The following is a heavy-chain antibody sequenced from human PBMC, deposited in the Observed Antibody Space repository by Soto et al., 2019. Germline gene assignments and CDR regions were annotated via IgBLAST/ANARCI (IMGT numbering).Heavy chain of an antibody. CDR2: IYHSGST. J-gene: IGHJ5*02. D-gene: IGHD3-10*01. CDR1: GGSISSGGYS. Sequence: PSETLSLTCAVSGGSISSGGYSWSWIRQPPGKGLVWIGYIYHSGSTYYNPSLKSRVTISVDRSKNQFSLKLSSVTAADTAEYYCARGNLHVLWFGELFHKSNWFDPWGQGTLVTVSS. V-gene: IGHV4-30-2*01. CDR3: ARGNLHVLWFGELFHKSNWFDP.